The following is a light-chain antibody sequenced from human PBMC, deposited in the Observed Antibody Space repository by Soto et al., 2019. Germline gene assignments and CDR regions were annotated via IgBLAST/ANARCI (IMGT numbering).Light chain of an antibody. Sequence: DIQMTQSPSSVSASVGDRATITCRASERINTYLAWYQQQPGKAPKLLIYAASSLQSGVPSRFSGSGSGTDFTLTISSLQPEDFATYYCQQSYSTPLTFGGGTKVDIK. CDR3: QQSYSTPLT. CDR2: AAS. V-gene: IGKV1-39*01. J-gene: IGKJ4*01. CDR1: ERINTY.